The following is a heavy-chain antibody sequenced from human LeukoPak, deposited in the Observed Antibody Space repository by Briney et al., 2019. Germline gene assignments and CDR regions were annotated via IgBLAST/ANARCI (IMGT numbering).Heavy chain of an antibody. CDR1: GDSVSSNIVA. Sequence: SQTLSLTCAISGDSVSSNIVAWNWIRQSPSRGLEWLGRTYYTSKWYNDYATTVKSRMTLNADTAKNQVSLRLNSVTPEDTAVYYCAREIRNSFDIWGQGTVVIVSS. J-gene: IGHJ3*02. D-gene: IGHD2/OR15-2a*01. V-gene: IGHV6-1*01. CDR3: AREIRNSFDI. CDR2: TYYTSKWYN.